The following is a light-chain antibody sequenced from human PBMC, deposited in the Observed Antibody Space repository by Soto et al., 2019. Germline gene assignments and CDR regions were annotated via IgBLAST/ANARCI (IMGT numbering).Light chain of an antibody. CDR1: QSVSSSY. J-gene: IGKJ2*01. CDR2: GAS. V-gene: IGKV3-20*01. Sequence: EIVLTQSPGTLSLSPGERATLSCRASQSVSSSYLAWYQQKPGQAPRLLIYGASSRATGIPDRFSGSGSGTDFTLTISRLEPEDLAVYYCQQYCSSPHTFGQGTKLEIK. CDR3: QQYCSSPHT.